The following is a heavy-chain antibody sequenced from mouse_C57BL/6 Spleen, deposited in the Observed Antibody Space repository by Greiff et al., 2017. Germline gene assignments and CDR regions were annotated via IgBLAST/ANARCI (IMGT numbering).Heavy chain of an antibody. CDR3: ARKGDIDDNDAWFAY. D-gene: IGHD2-4*01. V-gene: IGHV1-4*01. J-gene: IGHJ3*01. CDR1: GYTFTSYT. CDR2: INPCRGYT. Sequence: QVQLQQSGAELARPGASVKMSCKASGYTFTSYTMYWVKQRPGQGLEWIGYINPCRGYTKYNQKFKDKATLTADNTTSTAYMQLSSLTSEDSAVYYCARKGDIDDNDAWFAYWGQGTLVTVSA.